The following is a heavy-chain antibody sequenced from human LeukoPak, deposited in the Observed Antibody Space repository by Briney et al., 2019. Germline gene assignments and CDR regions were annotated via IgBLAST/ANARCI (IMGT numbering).Heavy chain of an antibody. CDR1: GFTLNTHFG. CDR3: AKDPGGSYDY. J-gene: IGHJ4*02. D-gene: IGHD1-26*01. Sequence: GGALRLSCAPSGFTLNTHFGMSWIRQAPGKGLEWVSTITASGDFTNSADSVKGRFTISRDISKNTLYLQMNSLRVEDTAVYYCAKDPGGSYDYWGQGTLVTVSS. V-gene: IGHV3-23*01. CDR2: ITASGDFT.